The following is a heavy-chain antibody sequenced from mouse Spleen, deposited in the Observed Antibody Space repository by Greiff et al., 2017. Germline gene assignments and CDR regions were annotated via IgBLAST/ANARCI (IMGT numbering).Heavy chain of an antibody. V-gene: IGHV2-5*01. CDR1: GFSLTSYG. J-gene: IGHJ3*01. D-gene: IGHD2-10*02. CDR3: AKNNEYGNSWFAY. Sequence: VQLQQSGPGLVQPSQSLSITCTVSGFSLTSYGVHWVRQSPGKGLEWLGVIWRGGSTDYNAAFMSRLSITKDNSKSQVFFKMNSLQADDTAIYYCAKNNEYGNSWFAYWGQGTLVTVSA. CDR2: IWRGGST.